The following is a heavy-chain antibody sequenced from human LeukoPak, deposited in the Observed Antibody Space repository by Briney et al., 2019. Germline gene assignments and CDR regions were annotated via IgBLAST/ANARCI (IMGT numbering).Heavy chain of an antibody. D-gene: IGHD2-2*01. Sequence: WETLSLTCTVSDGSISSYSWSWIRQPAGKGLEWIGHIYTSGSTNYNPSLKSRVTMSVDTSKNRFSLKLSSVTAADTAVYHCARMIPYCSSTRCDAFDMWGQGTIVTVSS. CDR1: DGSISSYS. CDR3: ARMIPYCSSTRCDAFDM. V-gene: IGHV4-4*07. J-gene: IGHJ3*02. CDR2: IYTSGST.